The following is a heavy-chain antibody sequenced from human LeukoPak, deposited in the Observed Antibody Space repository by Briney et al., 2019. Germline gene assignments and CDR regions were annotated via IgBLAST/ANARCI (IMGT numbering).Heavy chain of an antibody. CDR1: GYTFTGYY. V-gene: IGHV1-2*02. D-gene: IGHD7-27*01. CDR2: INPNSGGT. CDR3: ARDFWGAHTFDY. Sequence: ASVKVSCKASGYTFTGYYMHWVRQAPGRGLEWMGWINPNSGGTNYAQKFQGRVTMTSDTSISTAYMELSRLRSDDTAVYYCARDFWGAHTFDYWGQGTLVTVSS. J-gene: IGHJ4*02.